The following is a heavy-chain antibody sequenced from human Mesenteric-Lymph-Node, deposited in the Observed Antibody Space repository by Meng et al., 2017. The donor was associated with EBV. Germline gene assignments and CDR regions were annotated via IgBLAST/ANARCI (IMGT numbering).Heavy chain of an antibody. J-gene: IGHJ4*02. CDR1: GGSFSDYY. Sequence: QVQLQQWGAGLLKPAETLSLTCAVYGGSFSDYYWSWIRQPPGKGLEWIGEINHSGSTNYNPSLKSRVTISVDKSKNQFSLKLSSVTAADTAVYYCARGIAVAGFDYWGQGTLVTVAS. V-gene: IGHV4-34*01. D-gene: IGHD6-19*01. CDR2: INHSGST. CDR3: ARGIAVAGFDY.